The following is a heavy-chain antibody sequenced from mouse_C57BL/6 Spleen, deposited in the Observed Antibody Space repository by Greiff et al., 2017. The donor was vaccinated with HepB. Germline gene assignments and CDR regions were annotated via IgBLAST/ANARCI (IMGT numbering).Heavy chain of an antibody. J-gene: IGHJ4*01. Sequence: QVQLQQSGAELARPGASVKMSCKASGYTFTSYTMHWVNQRPGQGLEWIGYINPSSGYTKYNQKFKDKATLTADKSSSTAYMQLSSLTSEDSAVYYCARPAQSTVRGAMDYWGQGTSVTVSS. V-gene: IGHV1-4*01. CDR1: GYTFTSYT. D-gene: IGHD3-2*02. CDR2: INPSSGYT. CDR3: ARPAQSTVRGAMDY.